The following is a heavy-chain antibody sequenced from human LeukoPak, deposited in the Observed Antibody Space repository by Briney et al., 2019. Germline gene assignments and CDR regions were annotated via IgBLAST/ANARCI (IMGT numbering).Heavy chain of an antibody. J-gene: IGHJ4*02. Sequence: SGGSLRLSCAASGFTFSNYWMSWVRQAPGKGLEWVAVIWYDGSNKYYADSVKGRFTISRDNSKNTLYLQMNSLRAEDTAVYYCARAMVDWGQGTLVTVSS. CDR3: ARAMVD. D-gene: IGHD3-10*01. V-gene: IGHV3-33*08. CDR2: IWYDGSNK. CDR1: GFTFSNYW.